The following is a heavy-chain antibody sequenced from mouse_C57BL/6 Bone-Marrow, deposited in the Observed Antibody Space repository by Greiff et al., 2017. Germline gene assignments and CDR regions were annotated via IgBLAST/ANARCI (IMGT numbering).Heavy chain of an antibody. D-gene: IGHD1-1*01. Sequence: EVKLMESEGGLVQPGSSMKLSCTASGFTFSDYYMAWVRQVPEKGLEWVANINSDGSSTYYLDSLKSRFIISRDNAKNILYLQMSSLKSEDTATYYCARGYYPWYFDVWGTGTTVTVSS. CDR1: GFTFSDYY. V-gene: IGHV5-16*01. CDR3: ARGYYPWYFDV. J-gene: IGHJ1*03. CDR2: INSDGSST.